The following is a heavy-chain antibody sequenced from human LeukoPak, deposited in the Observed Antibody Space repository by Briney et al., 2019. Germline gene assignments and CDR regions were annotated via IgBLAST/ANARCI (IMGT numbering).Heavy chain of an antibody. Sequence: SETLSLTCDVSGDFIRSSEWWSWVRQPPGKGLEWIGQFFLSGGPNYRPSLRSRVTTSVDRSKSQFSLKMASVTAADTAIYYCVRNGRYCLDYWGQGTLVTVSS. V-gene: IGHV4/OR15-8*01. CDR1: GDFIRSSEW. CDR3: VRNGRYCLDY. J-gene: IGHJ4*02. CDR2: FFLSGGP. D-gene: IGHD1-14*01.